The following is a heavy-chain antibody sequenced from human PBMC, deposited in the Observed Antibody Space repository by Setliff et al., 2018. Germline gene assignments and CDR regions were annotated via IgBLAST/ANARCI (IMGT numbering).Heavy chain of an antibody. CDR2: LIPMFGTP. D-gene: IGHD2-15*01. V-gene: IGHV1-69*05. J-gene: IGHJ5*02. CDR3: ARSPALLGIVYLDP. Sequence: SVKVSCKASGDSFSNYAVSWVRQAPGQGLEWMGGLIPMFGTPGYAQKFQDRVTITTDESTSTAYMELNSLTSEDTAVYYCARSPALLGIVYLDPWGQGTRVTVSS. CDR1: GDSFSNYA.